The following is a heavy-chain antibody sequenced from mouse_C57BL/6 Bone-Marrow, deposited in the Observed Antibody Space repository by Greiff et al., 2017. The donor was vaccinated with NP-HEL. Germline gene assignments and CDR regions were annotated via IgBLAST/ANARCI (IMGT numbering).Heavy chain of an antibody. Sequence: EVKLVESGGGLVKPGGSLKLSCAASGFTFSSYAMSWVRQTPEKRLEWVATISDGGSYTYYPDNVTGRFTISRDNAKNNLYLQMSHLKSEDTAMYYCARDITTVVARGDYWGQGTSVTVSS. V-gene: IGHV5-4*01. J-gene: IGHJ4*01. CDR1: GFTFSSYA. CDR2: ISDGGSYT. D-gene: IGHD1-1*01. CDR3: ARDITTVVARGDY.